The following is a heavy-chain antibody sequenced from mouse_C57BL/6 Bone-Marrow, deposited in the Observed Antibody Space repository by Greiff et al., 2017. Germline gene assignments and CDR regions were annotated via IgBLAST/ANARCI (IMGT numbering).Heavy chain of an antibody. J-gene: IGHJ3*01. Sequence: VKLVESDAELVKPGASVKISCKVSGYTFTDHTIHWMKQRPEQGLEWIGYIYPRDGSTKYNEKFKGTAPLTADKSSSTAYMQLNSLTSEDSAVYVCASYDGYYVWFAYWGQGTLVTVSA. V-gene: IGHV1-78*01. D-gene: IGHD2-3*01. CDR3: ASYDGYYVWFAY. CDR2: IYPRDGST. CDR1: GYTFTDHT.